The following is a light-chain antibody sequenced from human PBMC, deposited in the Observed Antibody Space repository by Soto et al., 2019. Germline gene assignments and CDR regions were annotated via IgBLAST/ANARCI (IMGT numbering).Light chain of an antibody. CDR2: GAS. CDR3: QQGGASLWT. CDR1: QGVSTSL. V-gene: IGKV3-20*01. J-gene: IGKJ1*01. Sequence: EIVLTQSPGTLSMSPGERATLSCRASQGVSTSLLSWYQHTPGQAPSLVIYGASRRATGTPARFSGSGSGTNFTLTISRLEPEDFAVYYCQQGGASLWTFGQGTKVEIK.